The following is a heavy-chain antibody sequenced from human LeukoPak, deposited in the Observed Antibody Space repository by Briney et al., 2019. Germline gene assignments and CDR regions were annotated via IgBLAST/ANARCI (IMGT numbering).Heavy chain of an antibody. D-gene: IGHD3-3*01. CDR1: GFTFSDYY. Sequence: GGSLRLSCAASGFTFSDYYMSWIRQAPGKGLEWVSYISSSSSTIYYADSVKGRFTISRDNAKNSLYLQMNSLRAEDTAVYYCATYYDFWSGYSRSYYFDYWGQGTLVTVSS. V-gene: IGHV3-11*04. CDR3: ATYYDFWSGYSRSYYFDY. CDR2: ISSSSSTI. J-gene: IGHJ4*02.